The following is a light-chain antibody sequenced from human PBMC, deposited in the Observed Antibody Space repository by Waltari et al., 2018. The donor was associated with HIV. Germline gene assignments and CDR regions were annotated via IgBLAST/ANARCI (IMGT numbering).Light chain of an antibody. Sequence: SYELTQPPSVSVSPGQTASITCSGDKLGDKYACWYQQKPGQSHVLVIYQDSKRPSGIPPRFSRSTSGNTATLPLSWTHARDEADYYCQAWDSSTLVFGGGTKLTGL. CDR3: QAWDSSTLV. J-gene: IGLJ2*01. CDR1: KLGDKY. V-gene: IGLV3-1*01. CDR2: QDS.